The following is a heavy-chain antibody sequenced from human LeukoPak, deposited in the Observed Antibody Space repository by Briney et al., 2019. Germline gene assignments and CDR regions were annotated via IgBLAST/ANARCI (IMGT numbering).Heavy chain of an antibody. V-gene: IGHV3-48*02. D-gene: IGHD3-22*01. CDR2: ISSSTSSR. CDR3: ARGYYENSGYYY. J-gene: IGHJ4*02. CDR1: GFTFSNYD. Sequence: PGGSLGLSCAASGFTFSNYDMNWIRQAPGRGLDWISYISSSTSSRYYSDSVKGRFTISRDNAKNSLYLQMNSLRDEDTAVYYCARGYYENSGYYYWGQGTVVTVSS.